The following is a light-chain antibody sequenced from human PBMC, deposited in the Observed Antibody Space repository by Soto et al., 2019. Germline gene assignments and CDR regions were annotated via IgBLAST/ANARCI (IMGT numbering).Light chain of an antibody. CDR2: GAS. V-gene: IGKV3-15*01. CDR3: QQYNSWPPLT. CDR1: QSVSSN. J-gene: IGKJ4*01. Sequence: EIVMTQSPATLSVSPGERATLSCRASQSVSSNLAWYQQKPGQAPRLLIYGASTRATGIPARFSGSRSRTECTLTISSLQSEDLGVYYWQQYNSWPPLTFGGGTKVEIK.